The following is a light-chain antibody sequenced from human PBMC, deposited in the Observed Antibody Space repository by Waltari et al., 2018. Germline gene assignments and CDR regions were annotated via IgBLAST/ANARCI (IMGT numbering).Light chain of an antibody. J-gene: IGKJ3*01. V-gene: IGKV1-5*03. CDR1: QRISNW. CDR2: KAS. Sequence: DIQMTPSPSTLSASVGDRVTITCRASQRISNWVAWYPQKPGKAPHLLIYKASTSEGGVPSRFSGSGSGTEFTLTISSLQPDDFATYYCQQYNSFSFTFGPGTKVDI. CDR3: QQYNSFSFT.